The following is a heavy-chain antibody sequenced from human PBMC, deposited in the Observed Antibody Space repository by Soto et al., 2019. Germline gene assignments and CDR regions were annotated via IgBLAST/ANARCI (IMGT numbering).Heavy chain of an antibody. V-gene: IGHV3-48*03. D-gene: IGHD2-2*03. Sequence: GGSLRLSCAASGFTFSSYEMNWVRQAPGKGLEWVSYISSSGSTIYYADSVKGRFTISRDNAKNSLYLQMNSLRAEDTAVYYCARETPAGYCSSTSCKRYYYYGMDVWGQGTTITVSS. J-gene: IGHJ6*02. CDR2: ISSSGSTI. CDR3: ARETPAGYCSSTSCKRYYYYGMDV. CDR1: GFTFSSYE.